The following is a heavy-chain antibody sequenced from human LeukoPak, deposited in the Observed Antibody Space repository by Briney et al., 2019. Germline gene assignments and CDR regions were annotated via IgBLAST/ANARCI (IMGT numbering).Heavy chain of an antibody. D-gene: IGHD4-23*01. CDR1: GFTFSSYS. CDR2: ISRSSSYI. CDR3: ARGRPHGNDY. Sequence: GGSLRLSCAASGFTFSSYSMNWVRQAPGKGLEWVSSISRSSSYIYYADSVKGRFTISRDDAKDALSLQMNSLRVEDTAVYYCARGRPHGNDYWGQGTLVTVSS. J-gene: IGHJ4*02. V-gene: IGHV3-21*01.